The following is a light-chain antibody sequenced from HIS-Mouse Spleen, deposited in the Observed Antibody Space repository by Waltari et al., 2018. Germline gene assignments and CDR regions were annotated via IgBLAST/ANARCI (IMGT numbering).Light chain of an antibody. CDR3: CSYAGSSTWV. V-gene: IGLV2-23*01. CDR2: EGS. Sequence: QSALTQPASVSGSPGQSITISCTGTSSDVGVFNLCSGYQQHPGKAPKRMIYEGSKRPSGVSNRFSGSKSGNTASLTISGLQAEDEADYYCCSYAGSSTWVFGGGTKLTVL. J-gene: IGLJ3*02. CDR1: SSDVGVFNL.